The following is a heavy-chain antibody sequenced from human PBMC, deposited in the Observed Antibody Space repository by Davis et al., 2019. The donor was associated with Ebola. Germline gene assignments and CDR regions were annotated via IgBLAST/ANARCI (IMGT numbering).Heavy chain of an antibody. V-gene: IGHV3-9*01. J-gene: IGHJ4*02. CDR2: ISWNSGSI. CDR3: AKEGSRIAVAALDY. D-gene: IGHD6-19*01. Sequence: GGSLRLSCAASGFTFSNAWMSWVRQAPGKGLEWVSGISWNSGSIGYADSVKGRFTISRDNAKNSLYLQMNSLRAEDTALYYCAKEGSRIAVAALDYWGQGTLVTVSS. CDR1: GFTFSNAW.